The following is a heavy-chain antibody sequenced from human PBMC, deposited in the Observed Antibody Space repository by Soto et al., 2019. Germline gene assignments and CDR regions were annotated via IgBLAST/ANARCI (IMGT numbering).Heavy chain of an antibody. CDR1: GYTFTSYA. CDR3: ARDNGDYVGFDY. J-gene: IGHJ4*02. CDR2: INAGNGNT. D-gene: IGHD4-17*01. Sequence: ASVKVSCKASGYTFTSYAMHWVRQAPGQRLEWMGRINAGNGNTKYSQKFQGRVTITRDTSASTAYMELSSLRSEDTAVYYCARDNGDYVGFDYWGQGTLVTVSS. V-gene: IGHV1-3*01.